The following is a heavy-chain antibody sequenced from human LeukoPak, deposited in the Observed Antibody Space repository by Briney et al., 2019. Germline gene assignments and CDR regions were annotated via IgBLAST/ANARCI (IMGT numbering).Heavy chain of an antibody. CDR3: ARERDAFDI. Sequence: XYWSWIRQPPGKGLEWIGYIYYSGSTNYNPSLKSRVTISVDTSKNQFSLKLSSVTAADTAVYYCARERDAFDIWGQGTMVTVSS. V-gene: IGHV4-59*01. J-gene: IGHJ3*02. CDR1: XY. CDR2: IYYSGST.